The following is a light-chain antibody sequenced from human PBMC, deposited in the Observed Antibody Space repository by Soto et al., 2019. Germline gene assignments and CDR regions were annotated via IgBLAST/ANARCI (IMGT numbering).Light chain of an antibody. CDR2: AAS. CDR1: QSIDKY. J-gene: IGKJ1*01. CDR3: QQSYSSPGT. V-gene: IGKV1-39*01. Sequence: DIQMTQSPSSLSASVGERVTITCRASQSIDKYLNWYQHKPGKAPYLLIYAASHLRSGVPTRFSGSGTGTSFTHTIGSLQYEDLATYYCQQSYSSPGTFGRGTKVELK.